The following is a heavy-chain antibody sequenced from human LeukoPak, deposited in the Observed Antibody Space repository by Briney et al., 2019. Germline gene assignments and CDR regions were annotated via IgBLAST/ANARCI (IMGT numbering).Heavy chain of an antibody. D-gene: IGHD6-13*01. CDR3: AKRGIAAGVRGSYLDY. CDR2: ISGSGDST. J-gene: IGHJ4*02. CDR1: GFTFSSYA. Sequence: GGSLRLSCAASGFTFSSYAMSWVRQAPGKGLAWVSVISGSGDSTYYADSVKGRFTISRDNSNNTLYLQMNSLRAEETAVYYCAKRGIAAGVRGSYLDYWGQGTLVTVPS. V-gene: IGHV3-23*01.